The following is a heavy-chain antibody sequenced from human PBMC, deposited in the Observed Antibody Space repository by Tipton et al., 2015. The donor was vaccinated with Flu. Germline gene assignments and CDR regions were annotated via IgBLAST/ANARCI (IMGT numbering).Heavy chain of an antibody. CDR3: AKEGSYNILTNYYNKGVDP. Sequence: LRLSCTVSGGSMSSFYWTWIRQPAGKGLEWIGRMYVSGSTKYNPSLKSRVTMSIDTSKNQFSLKVTSVTAADTAVYYCAKEGSYNILTNYYNKGVDPWGQGTLVIVSS. CDR2: MYVSGST. V-gene: IGHV4-4*07. CDR1: GGSMSSFY. J-gene: IGHJ5*02. D-gene: IGHD3-9*01.